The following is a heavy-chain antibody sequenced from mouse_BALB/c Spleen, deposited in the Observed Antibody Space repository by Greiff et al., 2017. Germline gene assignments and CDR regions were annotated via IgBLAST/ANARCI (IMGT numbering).Heavy chain of an antibody. CDR3: ARSMITTRGYYYAMDY. V-gene: IGHV1-87*01. CDR1: GYTFTSYW. J-gene: IGHJ4*01. D-gene: IGHD2-4*01. CDR2: IYPGDGDT. Sequence: VQLQQSGAELARPGASVKLSCKASGYTFTSYWMQWVKQRPGQGLEWIGAIYPGDGDTRYTQKFKGKATLTADKSSSTAYMQLSSLASEDSAVYYCARSMITTRGYYYAMDYWGQGTSVTVSS.